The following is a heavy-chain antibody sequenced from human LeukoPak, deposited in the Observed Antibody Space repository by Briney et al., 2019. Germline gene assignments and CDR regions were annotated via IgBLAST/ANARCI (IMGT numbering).Heavy chain of an antibody. D-gene: IGHD2/OR15-2a*01. CDR1: GFTFSSYA. Sequence: PGGSLRLSCAASGFTFSSYAMHWVRQAPGKGLEWVAVISYDGSNKYYADSVKGRFTISRDNARNSLYLQMDNLRAEDTGVYYCARDFYDGFALDYWGQGTLVTVSS. CDR3: ARDFYDGFALDY. V-gene: IGHV3-30*04. CDR2: ISYDGSNK. J-gene: IGHJ4*02.